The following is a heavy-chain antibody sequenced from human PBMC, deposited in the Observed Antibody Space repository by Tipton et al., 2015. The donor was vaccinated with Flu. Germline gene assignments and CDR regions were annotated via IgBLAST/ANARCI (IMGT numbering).Heavy chain of an antibody. V-gene: IGHV4-39*01. CDR1: GDTIRRSTYF. CDR2: VSYSRST. J-gene: IGHJ5*02. D-gene: IGHD4-17*01. Sequence: TLSLTCEVSGDTIRRSTYFWGWVRRPPGKGLEWIGSVSYSRSTHYSPSLKSRVTILVDTSKNQFSLRLSSVTAADTALYYCVASPGSDYFFDHWGQGTLVTVSS. CDR3: VASPGSDYFFDH.